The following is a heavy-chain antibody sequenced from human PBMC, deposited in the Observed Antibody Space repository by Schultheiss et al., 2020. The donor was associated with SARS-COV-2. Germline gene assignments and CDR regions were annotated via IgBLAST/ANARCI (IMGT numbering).Heavy chain of an antibody. D-gene: IGHD2-21*01. Sequence: GGSLRLSCAASGFTFSDYYMSWVRQAPGKGLEWVGRIKSKTDGGTTDYAAPVKGRFTISRDDSKNTLYLQMNSLKTEDTAVYYCTTDLESVVVIPYYYYGMDVWGQGTTVTVSS. CDR3: TTDLESVVVIPYYYYGMDV. J-gene: IGHJ6*02. CDR2: IKSKTDGGTT. V-gene: IGHV3-15*01. CDR1: GFTFSDYY.